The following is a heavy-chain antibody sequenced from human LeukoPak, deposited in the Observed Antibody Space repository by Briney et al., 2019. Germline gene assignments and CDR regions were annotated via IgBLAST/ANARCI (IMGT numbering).Heavy chain of an antibody. V-gene: IGHV3-53*01. CDR1: GFTVSTTY. CDR2: IYVDGRT. J-gene: IGHJ4*02. Sequence: GGSLRLSCAASGFTVSTTYMSWVRQAPGKGLEWVSLIYVDGRTYYADSVKGRFTISRGNSKNTLYLQVNSLRAEDTAVYYCARRGDGGRSFDYWAREPWSPSPQ. CDR3: ARRGDGGRSFDY. D-gene: IGHD4-23*01.